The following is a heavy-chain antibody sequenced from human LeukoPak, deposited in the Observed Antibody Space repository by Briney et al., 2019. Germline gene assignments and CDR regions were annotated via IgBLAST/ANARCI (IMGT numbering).Heavy chain of an antibody. CDR3: ARERDRTFDY. CDR1: GYTFTDNA. Sequence: ASVKVSCKASGYTFTDNAMHWVRQTPGQGLEWMGWINPNSGGAILAQQFQGGVSMIRDTSISTAYMELIRLVSDDTAVYYCARERDRTFDYWGQGTLVTVSS. V-gene: IGHV1-2*02. CDR2: INPNSGGA. D-gene: IGHD1-1*01. J-gene: IGHJ4*02.